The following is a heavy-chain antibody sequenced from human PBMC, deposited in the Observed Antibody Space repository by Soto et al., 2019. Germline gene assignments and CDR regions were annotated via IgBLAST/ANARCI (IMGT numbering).Heavy chain of an antibody. J-gene: IGHJ4*02. CDR3: AIRNGSGSYYVDY. V-gene: IGHV4-31*03. D-gene: IGHD3-10*01. CDR1: GGSISSGGYY. CDR2: IYYSGST. Sequence: QVQLQESGPGLVKPSQTLSLTCTVSGGSISSGGYYWSWIRQHPGKGLEWIGYIYYSGSTYYNPSLKRRVTTSVDTSKNQFSLKLSSVTAADTAVYYCAIRNGSGSYYVDYWGQGTLVTVSS.